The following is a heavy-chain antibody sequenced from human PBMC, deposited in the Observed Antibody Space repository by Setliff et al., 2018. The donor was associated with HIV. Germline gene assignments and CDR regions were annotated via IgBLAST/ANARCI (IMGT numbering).Heavy chain of an antibody. V-gene: IGHV3-33*08. CDR2: IWYDGSNK. D-gene: IGHD6-19*01. CDR3: AREWAVAGRGGAFDI. CDR1: GFTFSSYG. J-gene: IGHJ3*02. Sequence: GGSLRLSCAASGFTFSSYGMHWVRQAPGKGLEWVAVIWYDGSNKYYADSVKGRFTISRDNSKNTLYLQMNSLRAEDTAVYYCAREWAVAGRGGAFDIWGQGTMVTVSS.